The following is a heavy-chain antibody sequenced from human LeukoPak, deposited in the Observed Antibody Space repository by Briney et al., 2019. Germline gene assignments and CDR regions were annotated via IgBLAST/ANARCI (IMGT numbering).Heavy chain of an antibody. V-gene: IGHV3-23*01. D-gene: IGHD3-10*01. Sequence: GGSLRLSCAASGFTFSSYGMSWVRQAPGRGLEWVSAISGSGGSTYYADSVKGRFTISRDNSKNTLYLQMNSLRAEDTAVYYCASNPVMVRGVIMHWGQGTLVTVSS. CDR2: ISGSGGST. CDR1: GFTFSSYG. CDR3: ASNPVMVRGVIMH. J-gene: IGHJ4*02.